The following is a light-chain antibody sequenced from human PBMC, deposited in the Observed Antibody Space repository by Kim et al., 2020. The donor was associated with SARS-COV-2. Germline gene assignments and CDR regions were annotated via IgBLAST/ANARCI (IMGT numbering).Light chain of an antibody. J-gene: IGKJ2*01. V-gene: IGKV1-33*01. CDR2: DAS. CDR1: LDIRNY. CDR3: QQYDNPPFT. Sequence: STSVGDRVTITCQASLDIRNYLNWYPQKPGKAPKLLIYDASNLEAGVPSRFSGSGAGSHFTFTISSLQPEDIATYYCQQYDNPPFTFGQGTKLEI.